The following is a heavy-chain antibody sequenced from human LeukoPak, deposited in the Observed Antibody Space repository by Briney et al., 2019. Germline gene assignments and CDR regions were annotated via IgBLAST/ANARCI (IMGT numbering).Heavy chain of an antibody. V-gene: IGHV3-23*01. CDR3: VREDTPATANY. J-gene: IGHJ4*02. D-gene: IGHD2-21*02. CDR1: GFNFANHA. Sequence: GGSLRLSCAASGFNFANHAMSWVRQTAGKGLEWVSAISGGGDITYYADSVKGRFTISRDNSKDTLFLQMHSLGPGDTAVYYCVREDTPATANYWGQGTLVTISS. CDR2: ISGGGDIT.